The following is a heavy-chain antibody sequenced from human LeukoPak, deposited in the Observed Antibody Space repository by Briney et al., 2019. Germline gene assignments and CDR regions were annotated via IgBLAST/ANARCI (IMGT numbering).Heavy chain of an antibody. J-gene: IGHJ4*02. CDR1: GFTFSSYS. V-gene: IGHV3-21*01. Sequence: GGSLRLSCAASGFTFSSYSMNWVRQAPGKGLEWVSSISRSSSYVYYVDSVKGRFTISRDNAKSSLYLQMNSLRAEDTAVYYCARDIDTANLVYWGQGTLVTVSS. D-gene: IGHD5-18*01. CDR3: ARDIDTANLVY. CDR2: ISRSSSYV.